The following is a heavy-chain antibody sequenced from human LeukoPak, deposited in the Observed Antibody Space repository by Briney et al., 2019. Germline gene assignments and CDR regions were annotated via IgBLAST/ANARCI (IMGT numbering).Heavy chain of an antibody. CDR1: GFTFSSYW. J-gene: IGHJ5*02. CDR2: INSDGSST. V-gene: IGHV3-74*01. CDR3: ARDPVLRFLEWTLNWFDP. D-gene: IGHD3-3*01. Sequence: GGSLRLSCAASGFTFSSYWMHWVRQAPGKGLVWVSRINSDGSSTSYADSVKGRFTISGDNAKNTLYLQMNSLRAEDTAVYYCARDPVLRFLEWTLNWFDPWGQGTLVTVSS.